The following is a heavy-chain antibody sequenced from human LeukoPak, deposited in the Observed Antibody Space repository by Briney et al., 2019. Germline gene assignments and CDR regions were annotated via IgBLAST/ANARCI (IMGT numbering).Heavy chain of an antibody. CDR3: ARLGESTTDFDY. D-gene: IGHD1-14*01. Sequence: PGGSLRLPCAASGFTFSSSAMSWVRQAPGKGLEWVSSISSITSSYIHYADSVKGRFTISRDNVKNSLYLQMNSLRAEDTAVYYCARLGESTTDFDYWGQGTLVTVSS. CDR1: GFTFSSSA. CDR2: ISSITSSYI. V-gene: IGHV3-21*01. J-gene: IGHJ4*02.